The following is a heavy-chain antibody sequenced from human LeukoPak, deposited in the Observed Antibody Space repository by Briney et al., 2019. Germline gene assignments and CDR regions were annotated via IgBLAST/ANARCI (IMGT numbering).Heavy chain of an antibody. V-gene: IGHV1-3*01. CDR2: INAGNGNT. CDR3: ARGYCSSTSCYMDV. Sequence: ASANVSFTASGYTFTSYAMHWVRQAPGQRLEWMGWINAGNGNTKYSQKFQGRVTITGDTSASTAYMELSSLRSKDTAVYYCARGYCSSTSCYMDVWGQGTTVT. CDR1: GYTFTSYA. D-gene: IGHD2-2*01. J-gene: IGHJ6*02.